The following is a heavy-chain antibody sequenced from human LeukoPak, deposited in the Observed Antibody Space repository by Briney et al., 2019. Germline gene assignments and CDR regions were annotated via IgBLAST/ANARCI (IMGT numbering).Heavy chain of an antibody. J-gene: IGHJ5*02. CDR2: ISAYNGNT. CDR3: ARLQSGDWFDP. CDR1: GYTFTSYG. D-gene: IGHD1-26*01. V-gene: IGHV1-18*01. Sequence: ASVKVSCKASGYTFTSYGFSWVRQAPGQGLEWMGWISAYNGNTRYAQNLQGRVTMTTDSSSSTTYMELRSLRSDDTAVYYCARLQSGDWFDPWGQGTLVTVSS.